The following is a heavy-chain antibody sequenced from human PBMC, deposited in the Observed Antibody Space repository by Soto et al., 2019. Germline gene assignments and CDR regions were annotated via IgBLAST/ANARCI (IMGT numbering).Heavy chain of an antibody. V-gene: IGHV3-30*18. D-gene: IGHD6-19*01. CDR1: GFTFSSYG. CDR2: ISYDGSNK. J-gene: IGHJ4*02. CDR3: AKDRNRVRFSAGNDY. Sequence: GGSLRLSCAASGFTFSSYGMHWVRQAPGKGLEWVAVISYDGSNKYYADSVKGRFTISRDNSKNTLYLQMNSLRAEDTAVYYCAKDRNRVRFSAGNDYWGQGTLVTVSS.